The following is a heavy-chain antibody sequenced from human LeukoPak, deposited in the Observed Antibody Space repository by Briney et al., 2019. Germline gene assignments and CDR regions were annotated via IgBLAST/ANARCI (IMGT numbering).Heavy chain of an antibody. CDR1: GGSISSYY. D-gene: IGHD3-10*01. V-gene: IGHV4-59*08. CDR2: IYYNGST. J-gene: IGHJ4*02. Sequence: SETLSLTCTVSGGSISSYYWSWIRQPPGKGLEWIGYIYYNGSTNYNPSLKSRVTISVDTSKNQFSLKLSSVTAADTAVYYCARGWTGKGMYYFDYWGQGTLVTVSS. CDR3: ARGWTGKGMYYFDY.